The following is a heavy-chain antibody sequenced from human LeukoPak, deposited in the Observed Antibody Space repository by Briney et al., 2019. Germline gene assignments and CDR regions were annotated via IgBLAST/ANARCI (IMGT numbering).Heavy chain of an antibody. CDR2: ISGSGGST. Sequence: GGSLRLSCAASGFTFSSYGMSWVRQAPGKGLEWVSAISGSGGSTYYADSVKGRFTVSRDHAKNSLYLQMNSLRAGDTAVYYCARNLDVWGQGTLVTVSS. V-gene: IGHV3-23*01. D-gene: IGHD1-1*01. CDR1: GFTFSSYG. CDR3: ARNLDV. J-gene: IGHJ4*02.